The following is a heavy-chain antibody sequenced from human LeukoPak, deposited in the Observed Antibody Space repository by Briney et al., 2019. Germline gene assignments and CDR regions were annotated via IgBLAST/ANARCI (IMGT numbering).Heavy chain of an antibody. CDR1: GGTFSSYT. D-gene: IGHD3-3*01. Sequence: SVKVSCKASGGTFSSYTISWVRQAPGQGLEWMGGIIPIFGTANYAQKFQGRVTITTDESTSTAYMELSSLRSEDTAVYYCAREEREIFGVVIIGDDAFDIWGQGTMVTVSS. V-gene: IGHV1-69*05. CDR3: AREEREIFGVVIIGDDAFDI. CDR2: IIPIFGTA. J-gene: IGHJ3*02.